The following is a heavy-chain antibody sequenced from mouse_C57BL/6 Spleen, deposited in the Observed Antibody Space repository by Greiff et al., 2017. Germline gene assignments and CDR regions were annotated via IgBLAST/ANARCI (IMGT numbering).Heavy chain of an antibody. CDR2: ISAGGSYT. CDR1: GFTFSSYA. D-gene: IGHD1-1*01. V-gene: IGHV5-4*01. CDR3: ARDSSSDGNYAMDY. J-gene: IGHJ4*01. Sequence: EVQVVESGGGLVKPGGSLKLSCAASGFTFSSYAMSWVRQTPEKRLEWVATISAGGSYTYYPDNVKGRFTITRDNAKNNRYLQMSHLKSEDAAMYYCARDSSSDGNYAMDYWGQGTSVTVSS.